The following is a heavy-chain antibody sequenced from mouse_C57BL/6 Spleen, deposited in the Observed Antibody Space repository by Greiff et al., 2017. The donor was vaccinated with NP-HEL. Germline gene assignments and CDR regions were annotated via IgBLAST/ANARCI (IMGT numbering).Heavy chain of an antibody. V-gene: IGHV1-20*01. CDR3: ARNYYDYDAGY. CDR2: INPYNGDT. CDR1: GYSFTGYF. J-gene: IGHJ2*01. Sequence: VHVKQSGPELVKPGDSVKISCKASGYSFTGYFMNWVMQSHGKSLEWIGRINPYNGDTFYNQKFKGKATLTVDKSSSTAHMELRSLTSEDSAVYYCARNYYDYDAGYWGQGTTLTVSS. D-gene: IGHD2-4*01.